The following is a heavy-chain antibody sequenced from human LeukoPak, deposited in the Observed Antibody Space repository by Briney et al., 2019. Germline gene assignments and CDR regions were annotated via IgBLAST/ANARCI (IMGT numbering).Heavy chain of an antibody. V-gene: IGHV4-59*08. CDR2: IYYSGST. CDR1: GGSISSYY. J-gene: IGHJ4*02. Sequence: PSETLSLTCTVSGGSISSYYWSWIRQPPGKGLEWIGYIYYSGSTNYNPSLKSRVTISVDTSKNQFSLKLKSVTAADTAVYYCARHVSGTSGWYVDYWGQGTLVTVSS. D-gene: IGHD6-19*01. CDR3: ARHVSGTSGWYVDY.